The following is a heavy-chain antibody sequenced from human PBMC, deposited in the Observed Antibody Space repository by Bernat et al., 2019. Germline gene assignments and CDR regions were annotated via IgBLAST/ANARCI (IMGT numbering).Heavy chain of an antibody. CDR3: ARRYCDGGSCYSPIDY. Sequence: EVQLVESGGDLVQPGGSLRLSCAASGFTFSTYWINWVRQAPGKGLEWVANIKQDGSEKYYVDSVKGRFTISRDNAKNSLYLQMNSLRAEDTAVYYCARRYCDGGSCYSPIDYWGQGTLVTVSS. D-gene: IGHD2-15*01. V-gene: IGHV3-7*01. J-gene: IGHJ4*02. CDR1: GFTFSTYW. CDR2: IKQDGSEK.